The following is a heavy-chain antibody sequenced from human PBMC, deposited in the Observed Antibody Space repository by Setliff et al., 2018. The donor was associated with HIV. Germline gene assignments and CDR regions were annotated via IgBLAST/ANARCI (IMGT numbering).Heavy chain of an antibody. V-gene: IGHV3-30-3*01. CDR2: VSYDGSNK. D-gene: IGHD3-22*01. J-gene: IGHJ4*02. CDR1: GFTFRTYA. Sequence: GGSLRLSCAASGFTFRTYAMHWVSQAPGKGLEWVAVVSYDGSNKYYADSVKGRFTISRDNSKNTLYLQMNTLRVEDTAVYYCARETMYDSRGYLSHYFDYWGQGTPVTVS. CDR3: ARETMYDSRGYLSHYFDY.